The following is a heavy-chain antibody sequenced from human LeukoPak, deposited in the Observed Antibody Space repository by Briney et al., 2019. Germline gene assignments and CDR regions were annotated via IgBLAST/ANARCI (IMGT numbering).Heavy chain of an antibody. Sequence: SETLSLTCAVYGGSFSGYYWSWIRQPPGKGLEWIGEIDHSGSTNYNPSLKSRVTISVDTSKNQFSLKLSSVTAADTAVYYCARGRLRYCSGGSCQRNWFDPWGRGTLVTVSS. CDR3: ARGRLRYCSGGSCQRNWFDP. D-gene: IGHD2-15*01. V-gene: IGHV4-34*01. J-gene: IGHJ5*02. CDR1: GGSFSGYY. CDR2: IDHSGST.